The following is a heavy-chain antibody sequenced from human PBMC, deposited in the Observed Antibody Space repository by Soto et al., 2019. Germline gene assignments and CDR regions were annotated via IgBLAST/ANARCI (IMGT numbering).Heavy chain of an antibody. CDR1: GFTFSSYW. CDR2: INSDGSST. D-gene: IGHD3-10*01. V-gene: IGHV3-74*01. J-gene: IGHJ4*02. Sequence: GGSLRLSCAASGFTFSSYWMHWFRQAPGKGLVWVSRINSDGSSTSYADSVKGRFTISRDNAKNTLYLQMNSLRAEDTAVYYCAREELTGKSPFDNWGQGTLVTVSS. CDR3: AREELTGKSPFDN.